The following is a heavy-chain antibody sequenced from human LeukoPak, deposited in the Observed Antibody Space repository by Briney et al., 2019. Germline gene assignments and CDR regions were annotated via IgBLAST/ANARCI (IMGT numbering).Heavy chain of an antibody. CDR3: AREGYYGSGSPPSLYFDY. CDR1: GFTFSSYW. J-gene: IGHJ4*02. CDR2: INQDGTEK. Sequence: GGSLRLSCAASGFTFSSYWMSWVRQAPGEGLEWVAKINQDGTEKAYVDSVRGRFTISRDNSRSTLYLQMNSLRPEDTAIYYCAREGYYGSGSPPSLYFDYWGQGTLVTVSS. D-gene: IGHD3-10*01. V-gene: IGHV3-7*01.